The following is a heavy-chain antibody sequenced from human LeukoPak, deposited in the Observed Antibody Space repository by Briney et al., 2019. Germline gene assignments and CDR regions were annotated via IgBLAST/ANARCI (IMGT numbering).Heavy chain of an antibody. CDR3: ARGPYYDILTGYYSPADY. Sequence: ASVKVSCKASGYTFTSYDMYWVRQDTGQGLEWMGWMNPHRGNTGYAQKFQGRVTMTRDTSTSTAYMELSSLRSEDTAVYYCARGPYYDILTGYYSPADYWGQGTLVTVSS. D-gene: IGHD3-9*01. CDR1: GYTFTSYD. J-gene: IGHJ4*02. V-gene: IGHV1-8*01. CDR2: MNPHRGNT.